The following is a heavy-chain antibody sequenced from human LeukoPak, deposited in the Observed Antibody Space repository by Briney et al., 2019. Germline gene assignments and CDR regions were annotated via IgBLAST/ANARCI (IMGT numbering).Heavy chain of an antibody. CDR2: ISSSSIYI. Sequence: GGSLRLSCAASGFTLSSYSMKWVRQAPGEGLEWVSSISSSSIYIYYADSVKGRFTISRDNAKNSLYLQMNSLRAEDTAVYYCARDFIARECVWGKGTTVTVSS. V-gene: IGHV3-21*01. J-gene: IGHJ6*04. CDR1: GFTLSSYS. D-gene: IGHD3-10*01. CDR3: ARDFIARECV.